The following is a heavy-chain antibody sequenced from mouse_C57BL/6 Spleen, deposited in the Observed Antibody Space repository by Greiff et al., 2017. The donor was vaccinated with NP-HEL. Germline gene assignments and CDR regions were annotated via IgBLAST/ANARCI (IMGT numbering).Heavy chain of an antibody. D-gene: IGHD2-1*01. CDR1: GYTFHSYW. J-gene: IGHJ4*01. CDR3: ARTGYGNYGAMDY. CDR2: IYPGSGST. V-gene: IGHV1-55*01. Sequence: QVQLQQPGAELVKAGASVKMSCKASGYTFHSYWITWVKQRPGQGLEWVGGIYPGSGSTNYNEKFKSKATLTVDTSSSTAYMQLSSLTSEDSAVYYCARTGYGNYGAMDYWGQGTSVTVSS.